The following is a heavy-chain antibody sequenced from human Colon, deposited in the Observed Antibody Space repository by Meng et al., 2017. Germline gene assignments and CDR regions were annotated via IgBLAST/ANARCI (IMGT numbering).Heavy chain of an antibody. CDR3: AREIARDCSGGNCYDFF. D-gene: IGHD2-15*01. CDR1: GYSISSDYY. V-gene: IGHV4-38-2*02. CDR2: IYHDGST. Sequence: GSLRLSCTVSGYSISSDYYWGWIRQAPGKGLEWIGNIYHDGSTYYNPSLKSRVTISQETSKNQFFLKLSSVTAADTAVYYCAREIARDCSGGNCYDFFWGHGKLVNGAS. J-gene: IGHJ4*01.